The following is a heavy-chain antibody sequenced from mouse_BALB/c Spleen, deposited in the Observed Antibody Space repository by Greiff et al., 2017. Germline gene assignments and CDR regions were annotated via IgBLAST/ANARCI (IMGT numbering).Heavy chain of an antibody. CDR3: ARRGNGYAMDY. CDR2: ISSGGSYT. CDR1: GFTFSSYA. V-gene: IGHV5-9-1*01. D-gene: IGHD2-1*01. J-gene: IGHJ4*01. Sequence: DVMLVESGGGLVKPGGSLKLSCAASGFTFSSYAMSWVRQTPEKRLEWVATISSGGSYTYYPDSVKGRFTISRDNAKNTLYLQMSSLRSEDTAMYYCARRGNGYAMDYWGQGTSVTVSS.